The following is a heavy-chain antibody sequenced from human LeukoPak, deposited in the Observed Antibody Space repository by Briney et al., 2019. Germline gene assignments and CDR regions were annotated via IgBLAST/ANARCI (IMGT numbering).Heavy chain of an antibody. CDR3: ARVGTQVLPFYYYDSSCYTTSDY. D-gene: IGHD3-22*01. Sequence: ASVKVSCKASGYTFTSYGISWVRQAPGQGLEWMGWISAYNGNTNYAQKLQGRVTMTTDTSTSTAYMELRSLRSDDTAVYYCARVGTQVLPFYYYDSSCYTTSDYWGQGTLVTVSS. J-gene: IGHJ4*02. V-gene: IGHV1-18*01. CDR2: ISAYNGNT. CDR1: GYTFTSYG.